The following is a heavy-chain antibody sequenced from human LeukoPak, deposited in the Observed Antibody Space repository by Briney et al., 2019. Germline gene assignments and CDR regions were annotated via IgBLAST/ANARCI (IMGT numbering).Heavy chain of an antibody. J-gene: IGHJ4*02. CDR3: ARAPSIVISGVIYFDF. CDR2: IDSNGGST. V-gene: IGHV3-64*01. Sequence: GGSLRLSCTASGFTFSSYAMHWVRQAPGKGLEYVSGIDSNGGSTFYANSVRGRFSISRDNSKKTLYLQMGSLRGEDMAVYYCARAPSIVISGVIYFDFWGQGTPVTVSS. D-gene: IGHD3-3*01. CDR1: GFTFSSYA.